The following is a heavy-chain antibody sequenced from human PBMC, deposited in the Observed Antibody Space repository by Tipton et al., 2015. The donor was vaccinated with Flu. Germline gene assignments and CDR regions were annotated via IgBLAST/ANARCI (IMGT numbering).Heavy chain of an antibody. V-gene: IGHV3-74*01. CDR2: IKGDGSST. J-gene: IGHJ4*02. Sequence: SLRLSCAVSGFSFTGYWMHWVRQAPGRGLEWVSRIKGDGSSTNYADSVKGRFTISRDNAKNSLYLQMNSLRAEDTALYYCAKLAYCGGDCSPGDYWGQGTLVNVSS. D-gene: IGHD2-21*02. CDR1: GFSFTGYW. CDR3: AKLAYCGGDCSPGDY.